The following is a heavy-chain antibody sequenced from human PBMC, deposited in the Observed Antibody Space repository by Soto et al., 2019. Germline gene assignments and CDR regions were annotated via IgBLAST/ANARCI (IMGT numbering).Heavy chain of an antibody. CDR1: GFPFSSYA. D-gene: IGHD6-6*01. V-gene: IGHV3-23*01. CDR2: ISGSGGST. Sequence: GGSLRLSCAASGFPFSSYAMSWVRQAPGKGLEWVSAISGSGGSTYYADSVKGRFTISRDNSKNTLSLQMNSLRDEDTAVYCCAKGGPARGYYYYDVDVWGEGITDTV. CDR3: AKGGPARGYYYYDVDV. J-gene: IGHJ6*01.